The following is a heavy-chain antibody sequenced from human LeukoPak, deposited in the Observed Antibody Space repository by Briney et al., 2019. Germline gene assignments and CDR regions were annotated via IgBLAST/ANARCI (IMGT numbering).Heavy chain of an antibody. CDR2: ISAYNGNT. CDR1: GYSFTSYG. Sequence: GASVKVSCKASGYSFTSYGITWVRQAPGQGLEWMGWISAYNGNTNYAQKLQGRVTMTTDTSTSTAYMELRSLRSDDTAVYYCARGNMHYLAHGYYFDYWGQGTLVTVSS. D-gene: IGHD2/OR15-2a*01. J-gene: IGHJ4*02. CDR3: ARGNMHYLAHGYYFDY. V-gene: IGHV1-18*01.